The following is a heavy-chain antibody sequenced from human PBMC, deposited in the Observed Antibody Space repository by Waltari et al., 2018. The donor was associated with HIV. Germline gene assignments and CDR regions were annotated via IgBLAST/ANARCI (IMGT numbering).Heavy chain of an antibody. CDR3: AKDMSSDDAFDI. CDR1: GFTFDDYA. V-gene: IGHV3-9*01. CDR2: ISCNCGSI. Sequence: EVQLVESGGGLVQPGRSLRLSCAASGFTFDDYAMHWVRQAPGKCLEWVSGISCNCGSIGYADSVKGRFTISRDYAKNSLYLQMYSLRADDTSLYYCAKDMSSDDAFDIWGQGTMVTVSS. J-gene: IGHJ3*02.